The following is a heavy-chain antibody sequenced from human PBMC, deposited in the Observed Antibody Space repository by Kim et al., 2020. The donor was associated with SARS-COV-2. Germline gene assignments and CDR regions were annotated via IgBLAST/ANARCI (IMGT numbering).Heavy chain of an antibody. CDR3: AKVKVVPRRYCYYMDV. D-gene: IGHD2-15*01. V-gene: IGHV3-30*02. Sequence: SVNGLFTISKDNSKNTLYLQMNSLRAEDTAVYYCAKVKVVPRRYCYYMDVWGKGTTVTVSS. J-gene: IGHJ6*03.